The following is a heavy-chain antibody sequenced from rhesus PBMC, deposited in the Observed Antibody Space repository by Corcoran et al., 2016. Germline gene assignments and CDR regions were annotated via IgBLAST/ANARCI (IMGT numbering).Heavy chain of an antibody. CDR3: ARVWYYWYFDL. V-gene: IGHV4-127*01. CDR2: IGGSSVST. CDR1: GYSISSGYG. J-gene: IGHJ2*01. D-gene: IGHD2-21*01. Sequence: QVQLQESGPGLVKPSETLSLTCAVSGYSISSGYGWSWIRQPPGKGLGWIGYIGGSSVSTHYNPSLKSRVTISKDTSKNQFSLKLSSVTAADTAVYYCARVWYYWYFDLWGPGTPITISS.